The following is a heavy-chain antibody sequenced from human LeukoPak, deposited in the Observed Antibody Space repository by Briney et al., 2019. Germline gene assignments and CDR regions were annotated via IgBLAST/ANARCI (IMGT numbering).Heavy chain of an antibody. CDR2: ITGSGGST. Sequence: PGGSLRLPCAASGFTFSSYAMSGVRAAPGKGREWGSAITGSGGSTYYADSVKGRFTISRDNSKNTLYLQMNSLRDDDTVVYYCASSDSSGSRWGQGTLVTVSS. D-gene: IGHD3-22*01. V-gene: IGHV3-23*01. J-gene: IGHJ4*02. CDR1: GFTFSSYA. CDR3: ASSDSSGSR.